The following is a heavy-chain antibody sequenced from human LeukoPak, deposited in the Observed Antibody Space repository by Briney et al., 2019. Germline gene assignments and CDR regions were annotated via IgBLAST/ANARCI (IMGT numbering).Heavy chain of an antibody. CDR1: GFTFDDSA. V-gene: IGHV3-9*01. CDR2: ISWNSGSI. Sequence: PGRSLRLSCAASGFTFDDSAMHWVRQAPGKGLEWVSGISWNSGSIGYADSVKGRFTISRDNAKNSLYLQMNSLRAEDTALYYCAKDKGAGYYYYYGMDVWGQGTTVTVSS. J-gene: IGHJ6*02. CDR3: AKDKGAGYYYYYGMDV. D-gene: IGHD6-13*01.